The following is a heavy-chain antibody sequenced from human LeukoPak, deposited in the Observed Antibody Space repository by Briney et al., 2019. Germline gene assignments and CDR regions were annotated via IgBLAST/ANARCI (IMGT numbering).Heavy chain of an antibody. D-gene: IGHD6-19*01. J-gene: IGHJ3*02. CDR3: ARNQAVAANRGAFDI. V-gene: IGHV4-28*01. CDR2: NYYSGNT. CDR1: GYSISSNNW. Sequence: SQTLSLTCAVSGYSISSNNWWAWIRQPPGKGLEWVGYNYYSGNTYYNPYNPSLTSRVTISVDTSKNQFSLKLDSVTEIDTAMYYCARNQAVAANRGAFDIWGQGTMVTVCS.